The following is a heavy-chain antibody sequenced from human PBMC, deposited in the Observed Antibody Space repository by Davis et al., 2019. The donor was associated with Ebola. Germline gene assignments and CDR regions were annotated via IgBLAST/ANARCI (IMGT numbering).Heavy chain of an antibody. Sequence: GESLKISCAASGFTFSGSAMHWVRQAPGKGLEWVAVIWYDGSNKYYADSVKGRFTISRDNSKNTLYLQMNSLRAEDTVVYYCAGSDYGDYLHYWGQGTLVTVSS. V-gene: IGHV3-33*08. CDR2: IWYDGSNK. CDR3: AGSDYGDYLHY. J-gene: IGHJ4*02. D-gene: IGHD4-17*01. CDR1: GFTFSGSA.